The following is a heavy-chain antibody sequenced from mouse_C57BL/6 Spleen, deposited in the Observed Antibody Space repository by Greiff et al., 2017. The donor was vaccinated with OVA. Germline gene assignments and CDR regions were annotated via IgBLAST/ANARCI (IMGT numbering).Heavy chain of an antibody. D-gene: IGHD2-4*01. CDR3: ARSGGYEYDDALLAY. V-gene: IGHV1-55*01. CDR2: IYPGSGST. J-gene: IGHJ3*01. CDR1: GYTFTSYW. Sequence: QVQLKQPGAELVKPGASVKMSCKASGYTFTSYWITWVKQRPGQGLEWIGDIYPGSGSTNYNEKFKSKATLTVDTSSSTAYMQLSSLTSEDSAVYYSARSGGYEYDDALLAYWGQGTLVTVSA.